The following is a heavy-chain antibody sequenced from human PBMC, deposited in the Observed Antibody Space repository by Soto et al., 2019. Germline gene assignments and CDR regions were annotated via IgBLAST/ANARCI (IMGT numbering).Heavy chain of an antibody. Sequence: WASVKVSCRVSGGTFSSIQINWVRQAPGQGLEWVGGIVPIYRTADYAQKFQGRVTITADESARTSYMELRSLKSQDTAVYYCVRDSGAKLSSSWGQGTLVTVSS. CDR1: GGTFSSIQ. D-gene: IGHD6-13*01. J-gene: IGHJ4*02. CDR2: IVPIYRTA. V-gene: IGHV1-69*13. CDR3: VRDSGAKLSSS.